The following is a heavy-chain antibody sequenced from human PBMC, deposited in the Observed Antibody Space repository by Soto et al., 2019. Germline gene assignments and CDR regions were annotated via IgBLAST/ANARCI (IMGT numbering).Heavy chain of an antibody. CDR1: GYTFTGYY. CDR2: INPNSGDT. J-gene: IGHJ4*02. CDR3: ARARLWRSSTFDY. D-gene: IGHD2-15*01. Sequence: AASVKVSCKASGYTFTGYYMHWVRQAPGQGLEWVGWINPNSGDTNFAQRFQARVIMTRDTSISTAYMELNRLNSDDTAVYYCARARLWRSSTFDYWGQGTLVTVSS. V-gene: IGHV1-2*02.